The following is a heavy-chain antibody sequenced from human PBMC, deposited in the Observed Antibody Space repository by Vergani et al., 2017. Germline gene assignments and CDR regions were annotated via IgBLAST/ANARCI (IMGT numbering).Heavy chain of an antibody. D-gene: IGHD1-14*01. CDR2: TWYVGNNK. CDR1: GFTFNQYG. V-gene: IGHV3-33*01. CDR3: VRDLRLLYNRFDP. J-gene: IGHJ5*02. Sequence: QVQLVESGGGVVQPGRSLRLSCAASGFTFNQYGMHWVRQAPGKGLEWVAFTWYVGNNKQYADSVKGRFTISRDNSKSTMYLQMNSLRDEDTGVYYCVRDLRLLYNRFDPWGQGTLVTVSS.